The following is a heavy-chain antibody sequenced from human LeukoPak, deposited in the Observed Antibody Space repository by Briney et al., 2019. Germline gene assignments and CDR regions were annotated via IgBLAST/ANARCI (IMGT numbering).Heavy chain of an antibody. D-gene: IGHD2-15*01. V-gene: IGHV4-30-2*01. J-gene: IGHJ3*02. Sequence: PSETLSLTCTVSGGSISSGGYYWSWIRQPPGKGLEWIGYIYHSGSTYYNPSLKSRVTISVDRSKNQFSLKLSSVTAADTAVYYCARVGYSGAFDIWGQGTMVTVSS. CDR2: IYHSGST. CDR3: ARVGYSGAFDI. CDR1: GGSISSGGYY.